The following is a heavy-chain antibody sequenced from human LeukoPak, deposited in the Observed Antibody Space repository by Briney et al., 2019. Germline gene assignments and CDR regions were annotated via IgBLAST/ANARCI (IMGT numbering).Heavy chain of an antibody. J-gene: IGHJ4*02. V-gene: IGHV1-2*02. CDR1: GYTFTGYY. CDR3: ALLTPPSSYCSGGSCLDY. Sequence: GASVKVPCKASGYTFTGYYMHWVRQAPGQGLEWMGWINPNSGGTNYAQKFQGRVTMTRDTSISTAYMELSRLRSDDTAVYYCALLTPPSSYCSGGSCLDYWGQGTLVTVSS. CDR2: INPNSGGT. D-gene: IGHD2-15*01.